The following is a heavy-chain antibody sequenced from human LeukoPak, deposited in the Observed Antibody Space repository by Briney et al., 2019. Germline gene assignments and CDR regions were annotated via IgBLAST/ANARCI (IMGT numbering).Heavy chain of an antibody. CDR2: ISYDGSNK. V-gene: IGHV3-30*18. CDR3: AKEENGDPWPDY. CDR1: GFTFSSYG. J-gene: IGHJ4*02. D-gene: IGHD4-17*01. Sequence: PGGSLRLSCAASGFTFSSYGMHWVRQAPGKGLEWVAVISYDGSNKYYADSVKGRFTISRDNSKNTLYLQMNSLRAEDTAVYYCAKEENGDPWPDYWGQGTLVTVSS.